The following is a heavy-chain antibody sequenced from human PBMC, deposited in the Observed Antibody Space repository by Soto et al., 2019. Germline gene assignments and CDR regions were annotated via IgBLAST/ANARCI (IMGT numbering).Heavy chain of an antibody. CDR2: IYPGDSDN. D-gene: IGHD3-3*01. Sequence: GESLKISCKGSGYNFANYWIDWVRQMPGQGLEWMGIIYPGDSDNTYSPSFQGQVTISADKSISTAYLQWSSLKASDTAMYYCARLALGGYDFWSGYYTDGSNNWFDPWGQGTLVTVSS. CDR3: ARLALGGYDFWSGYYTDGSNNWFDP. V-gene: IGHV5-51*01. CDR1: GYNFANYW. J-gene: IGHJ5*02.